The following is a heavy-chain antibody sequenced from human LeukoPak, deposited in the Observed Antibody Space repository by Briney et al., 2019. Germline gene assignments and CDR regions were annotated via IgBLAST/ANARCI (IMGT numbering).Heavy chain of an antibody. CDR2: INHSGST. V-gene: IGHV4-34*01. D-gene: IGHD3-22*01. CDR3: ARRDYYDSSGYPRAPFDI. Sequence: PGGSLRLSCAVSGLTFSSSWMDWIRQPPGKGLEWIGEINHSGSTNYNPSLKSRGTISVDTSKNQFSLKLSSVTAADTAVYYCARRDYYDSSGYPRAPFDIWGQGTMVTVSS. J-gene: IGHJ3*02. CDR1: GLTFSSSW.